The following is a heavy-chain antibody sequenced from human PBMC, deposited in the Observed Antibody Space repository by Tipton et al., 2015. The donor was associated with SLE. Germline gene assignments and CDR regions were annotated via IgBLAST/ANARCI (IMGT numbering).Heavy chain of an antibody. CDR2: IYTSGST. Sequence: TLSLTCTVSGGSISSGSYYWSWIRQPAGKGLEWIGRIYTSGSTNYNPSLKSRVTISVDTSKNQFSLKLSYVTAADTAVYYCARDRDKYSSSWYYFDYWGQGTLVTVSS. D-gene: IGHD6-13*01. CDR3: ARDRDKYSSSWYYFDY. V-gene: IGHV4-61*02. CDR1: GGSISSGSYY. J-gene: IGHJ4*02.